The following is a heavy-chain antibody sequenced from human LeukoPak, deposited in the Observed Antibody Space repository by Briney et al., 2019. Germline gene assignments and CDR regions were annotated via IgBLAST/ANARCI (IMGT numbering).Heavy chain of an antibody. CDR3: ARDRSTVDYYGLDV. V-gene: IGHV6-1*01. CDR1: GDSVSSKSAA. D-gene: IGHD4-23*01. J-gene: IGHJ6*02. CDR2: TYYRSKWYH. Sequence: SQTLSLTCAISGDSVSSKSAAWNWIRQSPSRGLEWLGRTYYRSKWYHEYAVSVKSRITINPDTSKNQFSLKLNSVTAADTAVYYCARDRSTVDYYGLDVWGQGTTVIVSS.